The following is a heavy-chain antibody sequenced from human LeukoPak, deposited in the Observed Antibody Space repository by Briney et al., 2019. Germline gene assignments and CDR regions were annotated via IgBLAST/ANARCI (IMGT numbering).Heavy chain of an antibody. D-gene: IGHD2-8*01. CDR1: GGSFSGYY. CDR3: ARPKRYCTNGVCPNYYGMDV. Sequence: SETLSLTCAVYGGSFSGYYWSWIRQPPGKGLEWIGEINHSGSTNYNPSLKSRVTISVDTSKNQFSLKLSSVTAADTAVYYCARPKRYCTNGVCPNYYGMDVWGQGTTVTVSS. CDR2: INHSGST. J-gene: IGHJ6*02. V-gene: IGHV4-34*01.